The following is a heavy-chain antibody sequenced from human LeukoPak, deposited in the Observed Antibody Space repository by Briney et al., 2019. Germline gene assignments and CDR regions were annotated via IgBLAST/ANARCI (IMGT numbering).Heavy chain of an antibody. CDR2: MSYSGST. V-gene: IGHV4-39*01. CDR1: GVSISSSSYY. J-gene: IGHJ5*02. CDR3: ARHTRPTAAGTGFGPNWFDP. D-gene: IGHD6-13*01. Sequence: PSETLSLTCTVSGVSISSSSYYWGWIRQPPGKGLEWIGSMSYSGSTYYNPSLKSRITISVDTSKNQFSLKLNSVTAADTAVYYCARHTRPTAAGTGFGPNWFDPWGQGTLVTVSS.